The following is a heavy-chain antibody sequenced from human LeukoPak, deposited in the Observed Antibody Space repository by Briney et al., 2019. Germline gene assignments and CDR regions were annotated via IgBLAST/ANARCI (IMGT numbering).Heavy chain of an antibody. V-gene: IGHV3-30-3*01. CDR3: ARELPDYYYYYGMDV. J-gene: IGHJ6*02. D-gene: IGHD1-26*01. CDR2: ISYDGSNK. CDR1: GFTFSSYA. Sequence: GGSLRLSCAASGFTFSSYAMHWVRQAPGKGLEWVAVISYDGSNKYYADSVRGRFTISRDNSKNTLYLQMNSLRAEDTAVYYCARELPDYYYYYGMDVWGQETTVTVSS.